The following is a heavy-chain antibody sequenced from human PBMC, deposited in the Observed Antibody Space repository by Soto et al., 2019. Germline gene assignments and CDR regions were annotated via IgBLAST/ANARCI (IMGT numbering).Heavy chain of an antibody. CDR1: GFTFSSYW. CDR3: ARGDIAARPEYYFDY. D-gene: IGHD6-6*01. V-gene: IGHV3-7*01. Sequence: PGGSLRLSCAASGFTFSSYWMSWVRQAPGKGLEWVANIKQDGSEKYYVDSVKGRFTISRDNAKNSLYLQMNSLRAEDTAVYYCARGDIAARPEYYFDYWGQGTLVTVSS. J-gene: IGHJ4*02. CDR2: IKQDGSEK.